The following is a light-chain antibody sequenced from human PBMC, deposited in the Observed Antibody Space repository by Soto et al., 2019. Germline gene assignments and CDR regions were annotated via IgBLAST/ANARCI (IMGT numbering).Light chain of an antibody. CDR2: SNN. CDR3: ASWDDSLSETV. Sequence: QAVVTQPPSLSGTPGQRVTISCSGSNFNVKNNYVYWYQQFARTAPKLLIYSNNRRPSGVPDRFSGSKSGSSASLAISGLRPEDEADYYCASWDDSLSETVFGGGTQLTVL. J-gene: IGLJ7*01. V-gene: IGLV1-47*01. CDR1: NFNVKNNY.